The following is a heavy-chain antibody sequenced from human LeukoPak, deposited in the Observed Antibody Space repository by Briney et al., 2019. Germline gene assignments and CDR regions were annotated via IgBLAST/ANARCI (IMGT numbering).Heavy chain of an antibody. V-gene: IGHV3-20*01. Sequence: GGSLRLSCAASGFTVSSNYMSWVRQAPGKGLEWVSGINWNGGRTGYADSVKGRFTISRDNAKSSLYLQMNSLRAEDTALYHCARGRHSSAWDVDYWGQGTLVTVSS. CDR1: GFTVSSNY. CDR2: INWNGGRT. CDR3: ARGRHSSAWDVDY. J-gene: IGHJ4*02. D-gene: IGHD6-19*01.